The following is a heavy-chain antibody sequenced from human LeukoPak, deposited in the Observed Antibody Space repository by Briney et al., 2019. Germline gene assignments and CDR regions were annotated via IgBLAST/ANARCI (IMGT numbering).Heavy chain of an antibody. V-gene: IGHV3-9*01. J-gene: IGHJ4*02. Sequence: GRSLRLSCAASGFTFDDYAMHWVRQAPGKGLEWVSGISWNSGSIGYADSVKGRFTISRDNAKNSLYLQMNSLRAEDTAVYYCARDTPTYGGASYSSVFDYWGQGTLVTVSS. CDR1: GFTFDDYA. CDR2: ISWNSGSI. D-gene: IGHD3-16*01. CDR3: ARDTPTYGGASYSSVFDY.